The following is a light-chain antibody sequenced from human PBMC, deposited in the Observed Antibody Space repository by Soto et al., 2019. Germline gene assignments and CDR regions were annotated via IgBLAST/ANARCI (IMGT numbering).Light chain of an antibody. Sequence: DVQMTQSPSTLSASVGDRVTITCRASQSITTWLAWYQQKPGKAPNLLMYKASSLESGVPSRFSGSGSETEFTLSINSLQHDDFATYYCQQYSAYPWTFGQGTKVEIK. V-gene: IGKV1-5*03. CDR1: QSITTW. CDR3: QQYSAYPWT. CDR2: KAS. J-gene: IGKJ1*01.